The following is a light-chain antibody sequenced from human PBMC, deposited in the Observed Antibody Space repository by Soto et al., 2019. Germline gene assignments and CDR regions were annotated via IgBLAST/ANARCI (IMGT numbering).Light chain of an antibody. V-gene: IGKV1-9*01. CDR1: QGISSY. CDR3: QHLNSYPIT. CDR2: AAS. Sequence: DIQLTQSPSFLSASVGDRVTITCRASQGISSYLAWYQQKPGKAPKLLIYAASTLQSGVPSRFSGSGSGTEFTPTISSLQPEDFATYYCQHLNSYPITFGGGTKVEIK. J-gene: IGKJ4*01.